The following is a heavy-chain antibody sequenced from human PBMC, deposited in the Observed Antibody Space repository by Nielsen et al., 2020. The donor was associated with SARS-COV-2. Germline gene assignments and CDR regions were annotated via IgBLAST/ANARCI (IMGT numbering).Heavy chain of an antibody. Sequence: GESLKISCAASGFTFSSYAMSWVRQAPGKGLEWVSAISGSGGSTYYADSVKGRFTISRDNSKNTLYLQMNSLRAEDTAVYYCATIVGVGGAAFDYWGQGILVTVSS. CDR2: ISGSGGST. CDR3: ATIVGVGGAAFDY. D-gene: IGHD1-26*01. J-gene: IGHJ4*02. V-gene: IGHV3-23*01. CDR1: GFTFSSYA.